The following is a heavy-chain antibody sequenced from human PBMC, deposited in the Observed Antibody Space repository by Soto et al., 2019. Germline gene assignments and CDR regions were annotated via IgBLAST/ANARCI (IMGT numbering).Heavy chain of an antibody. V-gene: IGHV3-23*01. CDR2: ISGGGGSI. CDR1: GFNFNTYA. D-gene: IGHD3-10*02. Sequence: TGGSLRLFCAASGFNFNTYAMSWVRQAPGKGLEWVSGISGGGGSIHYVDSVKGRFTISRDNSKNTLYLQMNSLRGEDTAVYYCAKGKSSNYVSHAFDVWGQGTMVTVSS. J-gene: IGHJ3*01. CDR3: AKGKSSNYVSHAFDV.